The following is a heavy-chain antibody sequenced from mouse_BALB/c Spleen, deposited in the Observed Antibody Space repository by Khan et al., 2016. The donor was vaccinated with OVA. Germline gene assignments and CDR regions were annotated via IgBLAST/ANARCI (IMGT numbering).Heavy chain of an antibody. CDR3: ARHGTSSWFAY. CDR2: IDPFNGST. J-gene: IGHJ3*01. D-gene: IGHD1-1*01. V-gene: IGHV1S135*01. Sequence: VQLKQSGPELMKPGASVKISCKASGYSFTTYYIHWVKQSHGKSLEWIGYIDPFNGSTTYNQKFKGKATLTVDKSSSTAYMHLSSLTSEDSAVYYGARHGTSSWFAYWGQGTLVTVSA. CDR1: GYSFTTYY.